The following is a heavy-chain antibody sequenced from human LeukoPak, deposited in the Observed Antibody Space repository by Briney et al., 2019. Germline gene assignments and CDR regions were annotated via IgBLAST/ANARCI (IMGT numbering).Heavy chain of an antibody. J-gene: IGHJ4*02. CDR1: VFTSSSSG. V-gene: IGHV3-30*02. D-gene: IGHD3-10*01. CDR3: AKVPWKGYGSGSSNF. Sequence: GGSLRLSCAASVFTSSSSGMHWVRQAPGKGLEWVAFIRHDGNYKYYADSVKGRFTISRDNSKNTLSLQMNSLRAEDTAVYYCAKVPWKGYGSGSSNFWGQGTLVTVSS. CDR2: IRHDGNYK.